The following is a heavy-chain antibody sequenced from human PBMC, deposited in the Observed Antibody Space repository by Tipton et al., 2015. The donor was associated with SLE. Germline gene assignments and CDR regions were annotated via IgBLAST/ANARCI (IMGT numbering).Heavy chain of an antibody. CDR2: LSATGGST. V-gene: IGHV3-23*01. CDR3: ARDPYSSSWYYMDV. Sequence: SLRLSCAASGFIFSDYHMSWVRQAPGRGLEWASCLSATGGSTYYADSVKGRSTISRDISKNTLYLQMNSLRVEDTAVYYCARDPYSSSWYYMDVWGKGTTVTVSS. D-gene: IGHD6-13*01. CDR1: GFIFSDYH. J-gene: IGHJ6*03.